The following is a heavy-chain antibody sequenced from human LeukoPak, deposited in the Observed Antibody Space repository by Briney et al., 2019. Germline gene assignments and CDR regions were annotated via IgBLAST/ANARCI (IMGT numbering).Heavy chain of an antibody. D-gene: IGHD3-3*01. J-gene: IGHJ6*03. CDR1: GASISTSRDY. CDR3: ARGYYDFWSGYLPPLTYYYYYMDV. CDR2: IYYIGDT. Sequence: SETLSLTCTVSGASISTSRDYWGWIRQPPGKGLEWIGSIYYIGDTYYNPSLKSRVTMSLDMSKNQFSLKLNSVTAADTAVYYCARGYYDFWSGYLPPLTYYYYYMDVWGKGTTVTVSS. V-gene: IGHV4-39*07.